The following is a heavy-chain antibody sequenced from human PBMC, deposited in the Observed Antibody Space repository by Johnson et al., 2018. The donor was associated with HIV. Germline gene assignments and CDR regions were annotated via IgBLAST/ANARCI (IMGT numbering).Heavy chain of an antibody. CDR1: GFTFSSYA. Sequence: VQLVESGGGLVQPGGSLRLSCAASGFTFSSYALTWVRQAPGKGLEWVSTVSDGAGNTYYADSVKGRFTISRDNSKNTLYLQMNSLRAEDTAVYYCARDDAFDIWGQGTMVTVSS. V-gene: IGHV3-23*04. CDR3: ARDDAFDI. CDR2: VSDGAGNT. J-gene: IGHJ3*02.